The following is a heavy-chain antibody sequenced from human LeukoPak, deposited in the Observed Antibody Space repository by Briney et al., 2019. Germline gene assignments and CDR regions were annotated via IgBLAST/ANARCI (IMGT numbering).Heavy chain of an antibody. J-gene: IGHJ3*02. V-gene: IGHV4-61*02. CDR3: ARDLTYYDFWSGYSDAFDI. Sequence: SETLSLTCTVSGGSISSGSYYWSWIRQPAGKGLEWIGRIYTSGSTNYNPSLKSRVTISVDTSKDQFSLKLSSVTAADTAVYYCARDLTYYDFWSGYSDAFDIWGQGTMVTVSS. D-gene: IGHD3-3*01. CDR1: GGSISSGSYY. CDR2: IYTSGST.